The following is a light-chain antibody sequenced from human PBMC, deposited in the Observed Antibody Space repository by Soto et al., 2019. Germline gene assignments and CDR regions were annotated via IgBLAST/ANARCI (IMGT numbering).Light chain of an antibody. V-gene: IGLV2-14*01. Sequence: QSVLIQPASVSGSPGQSIAISCAGTSSDVGGSNYVSWYQHHPHRAPKLLIYEVSYRPSGVSNRFSGSKSGNTASLTISGLQAEDQAPYYCSSYTSSTTLAVFGFGPKATVL. CDR1: SSDVGGSNY. CDR2: EVS. J-gene: IGLJ1*01. CDR3: SSYTSSTTLAV.